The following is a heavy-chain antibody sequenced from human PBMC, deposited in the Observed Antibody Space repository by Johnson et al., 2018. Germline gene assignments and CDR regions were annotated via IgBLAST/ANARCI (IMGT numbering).Heavy chain of an antibody. CDR2: IRSKANSYAT. V-gene: IGHV3-73*01. Sequence: VQLVQSGGGVVQPGRSLKLSCAASGFTFSGSAMHWVRQASGKGLEWIGRIRSKANSYATAYAAWVKGRFTITRDDSKNTAYLQMNSLKTEDTAVYYFTSEGHWGQGTLVTVAS. J-gene: IGHJ1*01. CDR3: TSEGH. CDR1: GFTFSGSA.